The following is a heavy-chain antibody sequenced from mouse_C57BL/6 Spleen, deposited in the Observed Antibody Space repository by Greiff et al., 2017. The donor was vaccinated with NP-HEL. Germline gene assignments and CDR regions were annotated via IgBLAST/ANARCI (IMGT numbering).Heavy chain of an antibody. CDR2: IYPGSGST. Sequence: VKLMESGAELVKPGASVKMSCKASGYTFTSYWITWVKQRPGQGLEWIGDIYPGSGSTNYNEKFKSKATLTVDTSSSTSYMQLSSLTSEDSAVYYCARRTTVVAPYAMDYWGQGTSVTVSS. CDR3: ARRTTVVAPYAMDY. D-gene: IGHD1-1*01. CDR1: GYTFTSYW. J-gene: IGHJ4*01. V-gene: IGHV1-55*01.